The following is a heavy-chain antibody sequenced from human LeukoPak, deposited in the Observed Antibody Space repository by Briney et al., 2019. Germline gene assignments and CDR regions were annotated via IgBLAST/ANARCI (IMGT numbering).Heavy chain of an antibody. D-gene: IGHD3-10*01. Sequence: SEILSLTCTVSGGSISSYYWSWIRQPPGKGLEWIGYIYYSGSTNYNPSLKSRVTISVDTSKNQFSLKLSSVTAADTAVYYCARSEYGSGSSHWNYYYGMDVWGQGTTVTVSS. CDR2: IYYSGST. CDR3: ARSEYGSGSSHWNYYYGMDV. J-gene: IGHJ6*02. CDR1: GGSISSYY. V-gene: IGHV4-59*01.